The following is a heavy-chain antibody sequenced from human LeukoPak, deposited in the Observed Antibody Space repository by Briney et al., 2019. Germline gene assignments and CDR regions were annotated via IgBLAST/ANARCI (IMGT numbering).Heavy chain of an antibody. CDR1: GFTFSSYA. Sequence: GGSLRLSCAASGFTFSSYAMHWVRQAPGKGLEYVSAISSNGGSTYYANSVKGRFTISRDNSRNTLYLQMGSLRAEDMAVYYCARSAYSSGWYWRAFDIWGQGTMVTVSS. D-gene: IGHD6-19*01. J-gene: IGHJ3*02. V-gene: IGHV3-64*01. CDR3: ARSAYSSGWYWRAFDI. CDR2: ISSNGGST.